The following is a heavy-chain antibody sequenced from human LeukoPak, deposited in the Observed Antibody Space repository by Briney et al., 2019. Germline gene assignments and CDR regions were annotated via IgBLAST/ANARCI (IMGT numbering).Heavy chain of an antibody. CDR1: GFTFSSYG. D-gene: IGHD2-15*01. V-gene: IGHV3-30*02. J-gene: IGHJ5*02. Sequence: GGSLRLSCAASGFTFSSYGMHWVRQAPGKGLEWVAFIRYDGSDEHYADSVKGRFTISRDNSKNTLYLQMNTLRPEDTAVYYCAKDLSAYCSGGSCYPNWLDPWGRGTLVSVSS. CDR2: IRYDGSDE. CDR3: AKDLSAYCSGGSCYPNWLDP.